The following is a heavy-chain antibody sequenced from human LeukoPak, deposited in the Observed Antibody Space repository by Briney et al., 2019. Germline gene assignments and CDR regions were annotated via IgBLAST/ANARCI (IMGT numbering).Heavy chain of an antibody. CDR2: ISSSSSYI. J-gene: IGHJ4*02. CDR3: ARGEMATITMVDY. V-gene: IGHV3-11*06. Sequence: SGGSLRLSCAASGFTFSDYYMSWIRQAPGKGLEWVSSISSSSSYIYYADSVKGRFTISRDNAKNSLYLQMNSLRAEDTAVYYCARGEMATITMVDYWGQGTLVTISS. CDR1: GFTFSDYY. D-gene: IGHD5-24*01.